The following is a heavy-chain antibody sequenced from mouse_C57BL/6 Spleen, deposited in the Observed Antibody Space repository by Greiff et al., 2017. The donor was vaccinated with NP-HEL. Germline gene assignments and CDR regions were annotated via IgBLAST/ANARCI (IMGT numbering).Heavy chain of an antibody. Sequence: VQLQQSGAELVRPGASVKLSCTASGFNIKDYYMHWVKQRPEQGLEWIGRIDPEDGDTEYAPKFQGKATMTADTSSNPAYLQLSSLTSEDTAVYYCTTERDGYFDYWGQGTTLTVSS. D-gene: IGHD3-3*01. CDR1: GFNIKDYY. V-gene: IGHV14-1*01. CDR2: IDPEDGDT. J-gene: IGHJ2*01. CDR3: TTERDGYFDY.